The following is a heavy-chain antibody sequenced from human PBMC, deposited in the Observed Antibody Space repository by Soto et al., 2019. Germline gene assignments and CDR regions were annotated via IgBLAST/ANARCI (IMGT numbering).Heavy chain of an antibody. CDR3: ARRGGGSGCPAELDYYYYYGMDV. CDR2: IYPGDSDT. Sequence: GESLKISCKGSGYSFTSYWIGWVRQMPGKGLEWMGIIYPGDSDTRYSPSFQGQVTISADKSISTAYLQWSSLKASDTAMYYCARRGGGSGCPAELDYYYYYGMDVWGQGTTAPVSS. J-gene: IGHJ6*02. CDR1: GYSFTSYW. D-gene: IGHD6-19*01. V-gene: IGHV5-51*01.